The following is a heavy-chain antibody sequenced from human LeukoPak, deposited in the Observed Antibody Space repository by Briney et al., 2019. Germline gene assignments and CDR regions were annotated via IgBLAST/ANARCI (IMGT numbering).Heavy chain of an antibody. CDR2: IYYSGST. D-gene: IGHD3-16*01. CDR1: GGSISSYY. Sequence: SETLSLTCTVSGGSISSYYWSWIRQPPGKGLEWIGYIYYSGSTNYNPSLKSRVTTSVDTSKNQFSLKLSSVTAADTAVYYCARQRGPFDAFDIWGQGTMVTVSS. J-gene: IGHJ3*02. V-gene: IGHV4-59*08. CDR3: ARQRGPFDAFDI.